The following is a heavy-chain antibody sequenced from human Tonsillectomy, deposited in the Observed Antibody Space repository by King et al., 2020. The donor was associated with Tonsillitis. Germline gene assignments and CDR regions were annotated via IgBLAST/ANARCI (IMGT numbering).Heavy chain of an antibody. Sequence: QLQESGPGLVKPSQTLSLTCTVSGGSISSGDYYWSWIRQPPGKGLEWIGYIYYSGSTYYTPSLKSRVTISVDTSKNQFSLKLSSVTAADTAVYYCARSNPDVDTAMEFDHWGRGTLVTVSS. CDR2: IYYSGST. CDR3: ARSNPDVDTAMEFDH. V-gene: IGHV4-30-4*01. J-gene: IGHJ4*02. D-gene: IGHD5-18*01. CDR1: GGSISSGDYY.